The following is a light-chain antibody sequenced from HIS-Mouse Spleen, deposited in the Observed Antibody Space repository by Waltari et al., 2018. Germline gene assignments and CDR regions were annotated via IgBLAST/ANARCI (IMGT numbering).Light chain of an antibody. V-gene: IGLV3-19*01. CDR2: GKN. Sequence: SSELTQDPAVSVALGQTVRITCQGDSLRSHYASCYQQKPGQALVLVIYGKNNRPSGIPDRFSGSSSGNTASLTITGAQAEDEADYYCNSRDSSGNHVVFGGGTKLTVL. J-gene: IGLJ2*01. CDR3: NSRDSSGNHVV. CDR1: SLRSHY.